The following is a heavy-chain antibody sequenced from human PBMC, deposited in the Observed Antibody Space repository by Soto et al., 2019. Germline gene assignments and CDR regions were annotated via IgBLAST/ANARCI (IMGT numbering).Heavy chain of an antibody. V-gene: IGHV3-15*01. CDR1: GFTFSNAW. J-gene: IGHJ4*02. CDR3: TTDQGGNQRSDTDY. D-gene: IGHD3-16*01. Sequence: EVQLVESGGGLVKPGGSLRLSCAASGFTFSNAWMSWVRQAPGKGLEWVGRIKSKTDGGTTDYAAPVKGRFTISRHDSKNTLYLQMNSLKTEDTAVYYCTTDQGGNQRSDTDYWGQGTLVTVSS. CDR2: IKSKTDGGTT.